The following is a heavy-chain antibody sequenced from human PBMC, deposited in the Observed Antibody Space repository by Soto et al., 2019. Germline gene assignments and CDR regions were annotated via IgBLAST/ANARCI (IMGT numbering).Heavy chain of an antibody. V-gene: IGHV3-53*01. CDR3: HGYGY. J-gene: IGHJ4*02. CDR1: GFTVTINY. D-gene: IGHD5-12*01. Sequence: EVQVVESGGGLVQPGGSLRLSCAVSGFTVTINYMSWVRQAPGKGREWVSVIYSGGTIYYADSVKGRFTISRDTSKNPLYLQMNSLRGDHTPVYYCHGYGYWGRGTLVTVSS. CDR2: IYSGGTI.